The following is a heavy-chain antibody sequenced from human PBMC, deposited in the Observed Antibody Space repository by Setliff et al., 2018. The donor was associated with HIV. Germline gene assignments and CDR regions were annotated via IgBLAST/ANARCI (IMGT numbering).Heavy chain of an antibody. CDR3: ARGGLVDSSGYYYRSGGAFDI. V-gene: IGHV1-2*04. Sequence: ASVKVSCKASGGTFSNYGISWVRQATGQGLEWMGWINPNSGGTSYAQNFQGWVTMTRDTSISTAYMELSRLRSDDTAVYYCARGGLVDSSGYYYRSGGAFDIWGQGTMVTVSS. CDR1: GGTFSNYG. D-gene: IGHD3-22*01. J-gene: IGHJ3*02. CDR2: INPNSGGT.